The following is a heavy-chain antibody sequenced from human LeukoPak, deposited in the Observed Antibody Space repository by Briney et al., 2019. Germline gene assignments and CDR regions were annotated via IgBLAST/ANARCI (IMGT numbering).Heavy chain of an antibody. CDR2: IYYSGST. CDR3: AGGSDYSDY. D-gene: IGHD1-26*01. CDR1: GDSISSYY. Sequence: KPSETLSLTCTVSGDSISSYYWSWIRQPPGKGLEWIGYIYYSGSTNYNPSLKSRVTISVDTSRNQFSLKLSSVTAADTAVYYCAGGSDYSDYWGQGTLVTVSS. V-gene: IGHV4-59*01. J-gene: IGHJ4*02.